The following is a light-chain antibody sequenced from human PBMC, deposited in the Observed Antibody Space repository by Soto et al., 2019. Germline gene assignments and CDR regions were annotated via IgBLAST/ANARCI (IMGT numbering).Light chain of an antibody. Sequence: DIQMTQSPSSLSASVGDIVHITCMASQSISSYLNWYQQKPGKAPKLLIYAASSLQSGVPSRFSGSGSGTDFTLTISSLQPEDFATYYCQQSYSTPITCGQGKRLAIK. CDR3: QQSYSTPIT. V-gene: IGKV1-39*01. CDR2: AAS. J-gene: IGKJ5*01. CDR1: QSISSY.